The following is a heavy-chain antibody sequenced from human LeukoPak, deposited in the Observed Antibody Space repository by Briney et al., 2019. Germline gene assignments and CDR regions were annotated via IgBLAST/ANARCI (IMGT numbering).Heavy chain of an antibody. V-gene: IGHV4-34*01. J-gene: IGHJ4*02. CDR3: ARETRGKIRPHGYGSIHQVWYFDY. CDR2: VNHSGST. CDR1: GGSFSGYY. D-gene: IGHD3-10*01. Sequence: SETLSLTCAVYGGSFSGYYWSWIRQPPGKGLEWIGEVNHSGSTNYNPSLKSRVTISVDTSKYQFSLKLSSVTAADTAVYYCARETRGKIRPHGYGSIHQVWYFDYWGQGTLVTVSS.